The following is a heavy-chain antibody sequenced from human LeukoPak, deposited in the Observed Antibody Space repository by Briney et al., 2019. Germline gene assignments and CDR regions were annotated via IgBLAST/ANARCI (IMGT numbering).Heavy chain of an antibody. Sequence: SETLSLTCTVAGGSMSSSNYCWGWIRQPPGKGLEWIGSIYYSGSTHYNPSLKSRVTISVDTSKKQFFLKLSSVTAADTAVYYCARNVSMVRGVTRLNWFDPWGKGTLVTVSS. J-gene: IGHJ5*02. CDR2: IYYSGST. V-gene: IGHV4-39*01. D-gene: IGHD3-10*01. CDR3: ARNVSMVRGVTRLNWFDP. CDR1: GGSMSSSNYC.